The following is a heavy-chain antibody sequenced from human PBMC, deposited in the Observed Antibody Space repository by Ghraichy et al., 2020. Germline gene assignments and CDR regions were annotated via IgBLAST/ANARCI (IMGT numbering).Heavy chain of an antibody. CDR1: GFTFSSYA. Sequence: GGSLRLSCAASGFTFSSYAMSWVRQAPGKGLEWVSAISGSGGSTYYADSVKGRFTISRDNSKNTLYLQMNSLRAEDTAVYYCAKTFSGSYLLDDAFDIWGQGTMVTVSS. D-gene: IGHD1-26*01. V-gene: IGHV3-23*01. CDR2: ISGSGGST. J-gene: IGHJ3*02. CDR3: AKTFSGSYLLDDAFDI.